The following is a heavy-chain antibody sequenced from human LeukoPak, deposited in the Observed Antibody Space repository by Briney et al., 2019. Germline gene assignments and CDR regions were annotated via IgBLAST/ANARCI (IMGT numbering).Heavy chain of an antibody. CDR3: ARGSGITIFGVVKNWFDP. J-gene: IGHJ5*02. CDR1: GYTFTSYY. V-gene: IGHV1-46*01. D-gene: IGHD3-3*01. CDR2: INPSGGST. Sequence: ASVKVSCKASGYTFTSYYMHWVRQAPGQGLVWMGIINPSGGSTSYAQKFQGRVTMTRDTSTSTVYMELSSLRSEDTAVYYCARGSGITIFGVVKNWFDPWGQGTLVTVSS.